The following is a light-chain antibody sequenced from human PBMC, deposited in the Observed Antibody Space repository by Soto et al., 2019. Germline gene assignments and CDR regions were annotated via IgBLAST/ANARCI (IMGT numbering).Light chain of an antibody. CDR2: LGS. J-gene: IGKJ2*01. CDR3: MQALQTPYT. CDR1: QSLLHSNGYNY. Sequence: DIVMTQSPLSLPVTPGEPASISCRSSQSLLHSNGYNYLDWYLQKPGQSPQLLIYLGSNRASGVXDXXSRSGSGTDFTLKISRVEAEDVAVYYCMQALQTPYTFGQGNTLEIK. V-gene: IGKV2-28*01.